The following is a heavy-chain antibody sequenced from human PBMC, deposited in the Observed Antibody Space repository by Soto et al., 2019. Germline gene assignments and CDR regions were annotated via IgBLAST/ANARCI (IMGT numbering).Heavy chain of an antibody. D-gene: IGHD3-10*01. Sequence: SETLSLTCTVSGGPISSYCWRWIRQPPGKGLEWIGYIYYSGSTNYNPSLKSRVTISVDTSKNQFSLKLSSVTAADTAVYYCAREVRGVYSGWFDPWGQGTLVTRSS. CDR2: IYYSGST. CDR3: AREVRGVYSGWFDP. V-gene: IGHV4-59*01. CDR1: GGPISSYC. J-gene: IGHJ5*02.